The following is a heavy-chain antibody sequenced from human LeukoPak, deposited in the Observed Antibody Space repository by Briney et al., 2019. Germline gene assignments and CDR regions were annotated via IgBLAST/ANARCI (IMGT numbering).Heavy chain of an antibody. CDR1: GFPFSTYS. CDR2: ITSSSDSK. CDR3: AREIMGGTFDY. V-gene: IGHV3-21*01. D-gene: IGHD1-26*01. J-gene: IGHJ4*02. Sequence: GGSLRLSCAASGFPFSTYSMNWVRQAPGKGLEWVSSITSSSDSKYYADSIKCRLTISRDNAGNALYLQMNSLRAEDTAVYYCAREIMGGTFDYWGQGALVTVSS.